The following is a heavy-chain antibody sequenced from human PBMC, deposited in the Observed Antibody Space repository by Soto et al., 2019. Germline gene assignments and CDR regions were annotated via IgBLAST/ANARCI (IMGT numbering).Heavy chain of an antibody. J-gene: IGHJ5*02. CDR2: IYYSGST. D-gene: IGHD3-22*01. CDR3: ARVGGYYDNNWFDP. CDR1: GGSISSYY. V-gene: IGHV4-59*01. Sequence: SETLSLTCTVSGGSISSYYWSWIRQPPGKGLEWIGYIYYSGSTNHNPSLKGRVTISVDTSKNQFSLKLSSVTAADTAVYYCARVGGYYDNNWFDPWGQGTLVTVSS.